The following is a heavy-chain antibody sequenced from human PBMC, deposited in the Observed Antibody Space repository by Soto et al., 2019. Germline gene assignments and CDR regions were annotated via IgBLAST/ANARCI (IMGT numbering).Heavy chain of an antibody. J-gene: IGHJ4*02. CDR1: GGSISNYY. Sequence: SETLSLTCTVSGGSISNYYWSWVRQPPGKGLEWIGYIYDSGSTNYNPSLKSRVTISVDTSKNQFSLRLTSVTAADTAVYYCAAATRYWGQGTLVNVSS. CDR3: AAATRY. CDR2: IYDSGST. V-gene: IGHV4-59*01. D-gene: IGHD2-15*01.